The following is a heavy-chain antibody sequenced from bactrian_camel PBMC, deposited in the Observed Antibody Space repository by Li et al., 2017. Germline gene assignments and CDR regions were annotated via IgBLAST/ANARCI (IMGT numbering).Heavy chain of an antibody. CDR1: GLTFDTVD. CDR3: ASRFYGGGRYISFGY. J-gene: IGHJ6*01. CDR2: IGTDDDT. V-gene: IGHV3S55*01. Sequence: HVQLVESGGGSVQAGESLRLSCVASGLTFDTVDKGWYRQTPKNACIRVSSIGTDDDTWYDDSVKGRFTISRDNAKNTLYLQMNSLKSEDTALYYCASRFYGGGRYISFGYWGQGTQVTVS. D-gene: IGHD5*01.